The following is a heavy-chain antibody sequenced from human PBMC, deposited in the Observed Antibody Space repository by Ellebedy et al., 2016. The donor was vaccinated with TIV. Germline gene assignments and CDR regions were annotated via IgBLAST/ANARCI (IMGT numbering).Heavy chain of an antibody. Sequence: PGGSLRLSCAASGFAFRYYAMSWVRQAPGKGLEWVSTISAAGDTTYCADSVKGRFTISRDNSKNTVDLQMNSLRAEDTAVYYCASTLYTSGWFFDYWGQGTPVTVPP. D-gene: IGHD6-19*01. V-gene: IGHV3-23*01. J-gene: IGHJ4*02. CDR3: ASTLYTSGWFFDY. CDR1: GFAFRYYA. CDR2: ISAAGDTT.